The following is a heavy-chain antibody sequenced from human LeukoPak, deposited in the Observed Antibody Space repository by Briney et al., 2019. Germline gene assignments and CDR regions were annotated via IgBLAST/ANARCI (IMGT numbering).Heavy chain of an antibody. CDR1: GFTFSSYA. J-gene: IGHJ6*03. CDR2: ISGSGGST. D-gene: IGHD6-19*01. CDR3: AKGGPGWGDYYCYYMDV. Sequence: PGGSLRLSCAASGFTFSSYATSWVRQAPGKGLEWVSAISGSGGSTYYADSVKGRFTISRDNSKNTLYLQMNSLRAEDTAVYYCAKGGPGWGDYYCYYMDVWGKGTTVTVSS. V-gene: IGHV3-23*01.